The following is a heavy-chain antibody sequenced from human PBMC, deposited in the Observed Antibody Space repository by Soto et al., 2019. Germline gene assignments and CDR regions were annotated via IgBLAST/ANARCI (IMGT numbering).Heavy chain of an antibody. CDR3: AHRVLRTVFGLVTTTAIYFDF. V-gene: IGHV2-5*02. D-gene: IGHD3-3*01. Sequence: QITLNESGPTVVRPTETLTLTCRFSGFSLTTSVVGVGWIRQSPGTAPEWLALIYWDDDKRYSASPKSRLTITTDTSKNQVVLTVSDSDPTDTATYYCAHRVLRTVFGLVTTTAIYFDFWGQGTPVAVSS. CDR2: IYWDDDK. CDR1: GFSLTTSVVG. J-gene: IGHJ4*02.